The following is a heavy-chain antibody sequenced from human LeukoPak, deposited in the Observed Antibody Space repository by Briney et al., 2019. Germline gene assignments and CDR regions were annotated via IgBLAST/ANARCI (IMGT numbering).Heavy chain of an antibody. J-gene: IGHJ6*03. CDR3: ARDRGSSWYYYYYYMDV. D-gene: IGHD6-13*01. V-gene: IGHV3-20*04. Sequence: RPGGSLRLSCAVSGFTFDDYAMHWVRQAPGKGLEWVSGINWNGGSTGYADSVKGRFTISRDNAKNSLYLQMNSLRAEDTALYYCARDRGSSWYYYYYYMDVWGKGTTVTVSS. CDR1: GFTFDDYA. CDR2: INWNGGST.